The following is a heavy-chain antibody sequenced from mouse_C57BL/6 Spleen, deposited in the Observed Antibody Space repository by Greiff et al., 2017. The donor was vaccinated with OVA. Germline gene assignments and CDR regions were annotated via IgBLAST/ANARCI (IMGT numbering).Heavy chain of an antibody. Sequence: VQLQQSGAELVRPGPSVKVSCKASGYAFTNYLIEWVKQRPGQGLEWIGVINPGSGGTNYNEKFKGKATLTADKSSSTAYMQLSSLTSEDSAVYFCAREEDGYYSFAYWGQGTLVTVSA. CDR1: GYAFTNYL. CDR3: AREEDGYYSFAY. CDR2: INPGSGGT. J-gene: IGHJ3*01. V-gene: IGHV1-54*01. D-gene: IGHD2-3*01.